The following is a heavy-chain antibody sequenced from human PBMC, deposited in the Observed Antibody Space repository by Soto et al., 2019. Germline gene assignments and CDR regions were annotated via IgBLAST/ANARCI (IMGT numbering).Heavy chain of an antibody. CDR1: GFTFSCSA. J-gene: IGHJ4*02. CDR2: IRSKANSYAT. Sequence: GGSLRLSCAASGFTFSCSAMHWVRQASGKGLEWVGRIRSKANSYATAYAASVKGRFTISRDDSKNTAYLQMNSLKTEDTAVYYCTYVGATGGYWGQGTLVTVSS. CDR3: TYVGATGGY. D-gene: IGHD1-26*01. V-gene: IGHV3-73*01.